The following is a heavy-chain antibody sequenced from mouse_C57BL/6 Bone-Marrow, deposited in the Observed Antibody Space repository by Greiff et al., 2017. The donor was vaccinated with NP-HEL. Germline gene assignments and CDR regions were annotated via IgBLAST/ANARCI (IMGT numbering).Heavy chain of an antibody. V-gene: IGHV5-6*01. D-gene: IGHD2-2*01. CDR2: ISSGGSYT. Sequence: EVQVVESGGDLVKPGGSLKLSCAASGFTFSSYGMSWVRQTPDKRLEWVATISSGGSYTYYPDSVKGRFTISRDNAKNTLYLQMSSLKSEDTAMYYCGGGYGYHGFDYWGQGTTLTVSS. J-gene: IGHJ2*01. CDR3: GGGYGYHGFDY. CDR1: GFTFSSYG.